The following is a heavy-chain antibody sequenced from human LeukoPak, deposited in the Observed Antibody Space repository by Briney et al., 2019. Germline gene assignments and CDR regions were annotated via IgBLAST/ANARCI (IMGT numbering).Heavy chain of an antibody. J-gene: IGHJ5*02. Sequence: GGSLRLSCAASGFTFSSYWMHWVRQAPGKGLVWVSRINTDGSSTSYADSVKGRFTISRDNAKNTLYLQMNSLRAEDTAVYYCARGGSNYDLTWHGWFDPWGQGTLVTVSS. V-gene: IGHV3-74*01. CDR3: ARGGSNYDLTWHGWFDP. CDR2: INTDGSST. D-gene: IGHD3-3*01. CDR1: GFTFSSYW.